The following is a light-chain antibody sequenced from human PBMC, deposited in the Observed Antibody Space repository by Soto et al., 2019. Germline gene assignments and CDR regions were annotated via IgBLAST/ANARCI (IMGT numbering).Light chain of an antibody. CDR2: GNS. V-gene: IGLV1-40*01. CDR3: QSYDSSLPLII. CDR1: SSNIGAGYD. Sequence: QSVLTQPPSVSGAPGQRVTISCTGSSSNIGAGYDVHWYQQLPGTAPKLLIYGNSNRPSGVPDRFSGSKSGTSASLAITGLQADDEADYYCQSYDSSLPLIIFGTGTKVTVL. J-gene: IGLJ1*01.